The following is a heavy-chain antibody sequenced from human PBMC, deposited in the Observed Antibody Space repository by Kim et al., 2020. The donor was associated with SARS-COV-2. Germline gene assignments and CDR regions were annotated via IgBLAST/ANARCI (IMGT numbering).Heavy chain of an antibody. J-gene: IGHJ4*02. CDR1: GFTFSLYG. V-gene: IGHV3-30*18. Sequence: GGSLRLSCAASGFTFSLYGMHWVRRTQGKGLEWVTTISYDGSNKYYADSVKGRFAISRDNSKNTVYLQMNSLRPEDTAVYYCAKDEGKTAAAGSPLDYWGQGTLVTVSS. CDR2: ISYDGSNK. D-gene: IGHD6-13*01. CDR3: AKDEGKTAAAGSPLDY.